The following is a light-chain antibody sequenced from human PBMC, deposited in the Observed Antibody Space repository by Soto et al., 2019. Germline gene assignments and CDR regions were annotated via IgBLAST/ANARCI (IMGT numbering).Light chain of an antibody. CDR1: SSDVGSYDY. V-gene: IGLV2-11*01. CDR3: QVWDGTNDHVV. Sequence: QSALIQPPSVSGSPGQSVTISCTGTSSDVGSYDYVSWYQQHPGTVPKPMIYNVNTRPSGVPERFSGSNSGNTATLTISRVEAGDEADYYCQVWDGTNDHVVFGGGTKLTVL. CDR2: NVN. J-gene: IGLJ2*01.